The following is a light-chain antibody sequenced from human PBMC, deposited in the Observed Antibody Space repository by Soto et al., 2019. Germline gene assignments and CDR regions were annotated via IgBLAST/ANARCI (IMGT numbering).Light chain of an antibody. Sequence: DIQMTQSPSSLSASVGDRVTISCRASQGINNDLGWYQQKPGKAPKRLIYEASTLQSGVPSRFSGSASRTEFPLTISSLQPEDFATYYCLQHNDYPRTFGGGTQVAIK. CDR2: EAS. J-gene: IGKJ4*01. CDR1: QGINND. V-gene: IGKV1-17*01. CDR3: LQHNDYPRT.